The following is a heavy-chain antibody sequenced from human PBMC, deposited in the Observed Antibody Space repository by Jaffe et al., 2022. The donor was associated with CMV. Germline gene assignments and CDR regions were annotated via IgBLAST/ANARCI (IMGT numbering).Heavy chain of an antibody. Sequence: QVQVVQSGPEVKRPGASVRVSCKTSGYTFTSYGIGWVRQAPGQGLEWVGWISPYNGDTNYAQKLQGRVTLTRDRSTSTAFLELRSLRSDDTAVYFCARDGVLRYFDWSTPGGEYSGSYFDYWGQGTLVTVSS. CDR2: ISPYNGDT. J-gene: IGHJ4*02. V-gene: IGHV1-18*01. CDR3: ARDGVLRYFDWSTPGGEYSGSYFDY. CDR1: GYTFTSYG. D-gene: IGHD3-9*01.